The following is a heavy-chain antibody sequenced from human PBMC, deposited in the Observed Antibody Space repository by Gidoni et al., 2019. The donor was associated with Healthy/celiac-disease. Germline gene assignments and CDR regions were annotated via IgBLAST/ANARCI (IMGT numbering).Heavy chain of an antibody. V-gene: IGHV4-34*01. J-gene: IGHJ4*01. CDR1: GGSFSGSY. CDR3: ARAYRANIRYSGSYYIDY. CDR2: INHSGST. D-gene: IGHD1-26*01. Sequence: VQLQQWVAGLLKPSETLSLTCAVYGGSFSGSYWSWIRQPVGQGLGWIGEINHSGSTNYNPSLKSRVTISVDTSKNQFSLKLSSVTAADTAVYYCARAYRANIRYSGSYYIDYWGQGTLVTVSS.